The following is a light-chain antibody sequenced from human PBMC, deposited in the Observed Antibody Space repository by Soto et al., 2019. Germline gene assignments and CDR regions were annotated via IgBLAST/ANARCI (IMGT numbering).Light chain of an antibody. CDR1: QSVSPY. V-gene: IGKV3-20*01. CDR3: QQYVSSPFT. CDR2: GAY. Sequence: EIVLTQSPGTLSLSPGGRASLSCRASQSVSPYLAWYQQKPGQAPRLLIYGAYTRAIGIPDRFSGSGSGTDLTLTISRLEPEDSAVYFCQQYVSSPFTFGPGTKVDIK. J-gene: IGKJ3*01.